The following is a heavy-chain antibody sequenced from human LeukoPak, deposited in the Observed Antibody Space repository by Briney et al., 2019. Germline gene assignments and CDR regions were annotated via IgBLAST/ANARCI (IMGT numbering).Heavy chain of an antibody. V-gene: IGHV4-34*01. CDR3: ARGDTAMVDYYYYMDV. Sequence: SETLSLTCAVYGGSFSGYYWSWIRQPPGKGLEWIGEINHSGSTNYNPSLKSRVTISVDTSKNQFSLKLSSVTAADTAVYYCARGDTAMVDYYYYMDVWGKGTTVTISS. CDR2: INHSGST. CDR1: GGSFSGYY. D-gene: IGHD5-18*01. J-gene: IGHJ6*03.